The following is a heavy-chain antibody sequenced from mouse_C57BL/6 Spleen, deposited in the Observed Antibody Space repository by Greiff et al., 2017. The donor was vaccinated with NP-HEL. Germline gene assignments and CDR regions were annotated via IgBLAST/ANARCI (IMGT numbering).Heavy chain of an antibody. V-gene: IGHV1-22*01. J-gene: IGHJ1*03. CDR1: GYTFTDYN. CDR3: ARWDYYGSSTYWYFDV. Sequence: EVQLQQSGPELVKPGASVKMSCKASGYTFTDYNMHWVKQSHGQSLEWIGYINPNTGGTSYNQKFKGKATLTVNKSSSTAYMELRSLTSEDSAVYYCARWDYYGSSTYWYFDVWGTGTTVTVSS. D-gene: IGHD1-1*01. CDR2: INPNTGGT.